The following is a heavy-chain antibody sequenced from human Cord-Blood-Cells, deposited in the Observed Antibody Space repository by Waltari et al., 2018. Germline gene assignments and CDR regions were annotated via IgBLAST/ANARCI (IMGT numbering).Heavy chain of an antibody. J-gene: IGHJ4*02. CDR3: ARHPDYGDYVSYYFDY. D-gene: IGHD4-17*01. V-gene: IGHV4-39*01. CDR2: IYYSGST. CDR1: GGSISSSSYY. Sequence: QLQLQESGPGLVKPSETLSLTCTVSGGSISSSSYYWGWIPQPPGKGLEWIGSIYYSGSTYYNPSLKSRVTISVDTSKNQFSLKLSSVTAADTAVYYCARHPDYGDYVSYYFDYWGQGTLVTVSS.